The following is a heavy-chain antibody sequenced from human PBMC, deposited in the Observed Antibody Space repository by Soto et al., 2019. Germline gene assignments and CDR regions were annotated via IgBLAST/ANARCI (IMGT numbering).Heavy chain of an antibody. CDR1: GGTFSSYT. CDR2: IIPIFGTA. Sequence: QVQLVQSGAEVKKPGSSVTVSCKASGGTFSSYTISWVRQAPGQGLEWMGGIIPIFGTANYAQKFPGRVTXTXAXSXXTASMELSSLRSADTAVYYCARPNHRLLQLLSFDLWGRGTLFTVSS. J-gene: IGHJ2*01. D-gene: IGHD5-12*01. CDR3: ARPNHRLLQLLSFDL. V-gene: IGHV1-69*05.